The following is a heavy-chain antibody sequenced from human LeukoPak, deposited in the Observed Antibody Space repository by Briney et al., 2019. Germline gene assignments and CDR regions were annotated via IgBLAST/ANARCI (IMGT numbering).Heavy chain of an antibody. Sequence: PGGSLRLSCAASGFTFSDYYMSWIRQAPGKGLEWVSYIGSTIYYADSVKGRLTISRDNAKNSLYLQMNSLRAEDTAVYYCARDRGIVGTTGYYYMDVWGKGTTVTVSS. CDR1: GFTFSDYY. V-gene: IGHV3-11*04. J-gene: IGHJ6*03. CDR3: ARDRGIVGTTGYYYMDV. CDR2: IGSTI. D-gene: IGHD1-26*01.